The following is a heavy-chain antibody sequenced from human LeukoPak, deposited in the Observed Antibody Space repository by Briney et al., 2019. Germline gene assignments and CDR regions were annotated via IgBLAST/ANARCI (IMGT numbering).Heavy chain of an antibody. V-gene: IGHV3-23*01. CDR2: ISGSGGST. CDR1: GFTFSSYA. J-gene: IGHJ5*02. CDR3: AKGPNPWFDP. Sequence: GGSLRLSCAASGFTFSSYAMSWVRQAQGKGLEWVSAISGSGGSTYYADSVKGRSTISRDNSKNTLYLQMNSLRAEDTAVYYCAKGPNPWFDPWGQGTLVTVSS.